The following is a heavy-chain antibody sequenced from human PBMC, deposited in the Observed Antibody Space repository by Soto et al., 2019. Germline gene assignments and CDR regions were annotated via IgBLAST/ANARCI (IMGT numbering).Heavy chain of an antibody. CDR3: ARAHDGQWLVGRIGY. V-gene: IGHV3-30-3*01. D-gene: IGHD6-19*01. J-gene: IGHJ4*02. Sequence: QVQLVESGGGVVQPGRSLRLSCAASGFTFSSYAMHWVRQAPGKGLEWVAVISYDGSNKYYADSVKGRFTISRDNSKNTLYLQMNSLRAEDTAVYYWARAHDGQWLVGRIGYWGQGTLVTVSS. CDR2: ISYDGSNK. CDR1: GFTFSSYA.